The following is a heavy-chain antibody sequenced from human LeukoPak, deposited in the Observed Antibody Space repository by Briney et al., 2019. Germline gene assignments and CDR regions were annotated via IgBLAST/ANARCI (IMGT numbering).Heavy chain of an antibody. CDR1: GYSFTSYW. CDR3: ARLYFGYSYGYNYYYMDV. D-gene: IGHD5-18*01. Sequence: GESLKISCKGSGYSFTSYWIGWVRQMPGKGLEWMGIIYPGDSDTRYSPPFQGQVTISADKSISTAYLQWSSLKASDTAMYYCARLYFGYSYGYNYYYMDVWGKGTTVTVSS. J-gene: IGHJ6*03. CDR2: IYPGDSDT. V-gene: IGHV5-51*01.